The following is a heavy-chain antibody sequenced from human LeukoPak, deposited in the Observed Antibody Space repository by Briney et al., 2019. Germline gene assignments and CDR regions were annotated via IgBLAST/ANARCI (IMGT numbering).Heavy chain of an antibody. CDR2: IDSNGGTT. V-gene: IGHV3-64*01. Sequence: GGSLRLSCAASGFTFSSYAMHWVRQPPGKGLEYVSAIDSNGGTTYYANSVKGRFTISRDNAKNSLYLQMNSLRAEDTAVYYCARAWSGYFGLLDYWGQGTLVTVSS. CDR3: ARAWSGYFGLLDY. D-gene: IGHD3-3*01. J-gene: IGHJ4*02. CDR1: GFTFSSYA.